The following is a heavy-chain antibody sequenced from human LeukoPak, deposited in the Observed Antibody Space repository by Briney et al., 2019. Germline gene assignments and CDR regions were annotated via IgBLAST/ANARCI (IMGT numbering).Heavy chain of an antibody. CDR1: GFTFSSYA. V-gene: IGHV3-23*01. CDR3: ANARLVVTAAEY. D-gene: IGHD2-21*02. J-gene: IGHJ4*02. CDR2: ITSSGGRT. Sequence: GGSLRLSCAASGFTFSSYAMSWVRQAPGKGLGWVSTITSSGGRTYYADSVKGRFTISRDNSKNTLYLQMSSLRVEDTAVYYCANARLVVTAAEYWGQGTLVTVSS.